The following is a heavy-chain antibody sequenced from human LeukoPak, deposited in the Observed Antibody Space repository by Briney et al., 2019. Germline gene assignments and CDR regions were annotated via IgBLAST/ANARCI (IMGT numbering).Heavy chain of an antibody. V-gene: IGHV4-31*03. CDR3: ARSSVAGTDY. J-gene: IGHJ4*02. Sequence: SQTLSLTCTVSGGSISSGGYYWSWIRQHPGKGLEWIGYIYYSGSTYYNPSLKSRVTISVDTSKNQFSLKLSSVTAADTAAYYCARSSVAGTDYWGQGTLVTVSS. CDR2: IYYSGST. D-gene: IGHD6-19*01. CDR1: GGSISSGGYY.